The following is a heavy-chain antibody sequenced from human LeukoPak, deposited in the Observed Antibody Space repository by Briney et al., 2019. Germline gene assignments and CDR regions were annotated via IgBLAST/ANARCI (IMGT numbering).Heavy chain of an antibody. J-gene: IGHJ3*02. CDR3: ARTCSGGTCYGVFDI. Sequence: ASVKVSCKASGYTFTTYAVNWVRQAPGQGLEWMGWINTNSGNPTYAQGFTGRFVFSLDTSVSTAYLQISSLKAEDTAVYYCARTCSGGTCYGVFDIWGQGTMVSVSS. CDR2: INTNSGNP. V-gene: IGHV7-4-1*02. CDR1: GYTFTTYA. D-gene: IGHD2-15*01.